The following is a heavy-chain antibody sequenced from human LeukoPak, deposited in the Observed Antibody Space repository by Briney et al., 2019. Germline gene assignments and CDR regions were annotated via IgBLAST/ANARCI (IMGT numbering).Heavy chain of an antibody. CDR3: VKADYDYVWGSYRLDY. Sequence: KTGGSLRLSCAAPGFTFSDYYMSWIRQAPGKGLEWVSYISSSSSSTNYADSVKGRVTISRDNAKNSLYLQMSSLRAEDTAVYYCVKADYDYVWGSYRLDYWGQGTLVTVSS. J-gene: IGHJ4*02. V-gene: IGHV3-11*06. CDR2: ISSSSSST. CDR1: GFTFSDYY. D-gene: IGHD3-16*02.